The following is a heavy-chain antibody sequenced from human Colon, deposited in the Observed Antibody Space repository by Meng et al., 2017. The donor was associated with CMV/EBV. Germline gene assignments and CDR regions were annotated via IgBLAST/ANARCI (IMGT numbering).Heavy chain of an antibody. Sequence: SVKASCKASGDISSDYSITWVRQAPGQGLEWMGAIIPIVGRPNYAQKFQGRVTITADTSTSTAYMELSSLGSEDTAVYYCARGLTRLDSYFNYWGQGTVVTVSS. CDR3: ARGLTRLDSYFNY. D-gene: IGHD3-16*01. V-gene: IGHV1-69*10. CDR1: GDISSDYS. CDR2: IIPIVGRP. J-gene: IGHJ4*02.